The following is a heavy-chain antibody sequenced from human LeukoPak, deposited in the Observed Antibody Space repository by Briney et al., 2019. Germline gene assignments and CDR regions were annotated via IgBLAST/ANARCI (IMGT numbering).Heavy chain of an antibody. CDR3: AGHWTGGWYETFDI. J-gene: IGHJ3*02. D-gene: IGHD6-19*01. CDR1: DGSISSYY. Sequence: PSETLSLTCTVSDGSISSYYWSWIRQPPGKGLEWIGYVYYSGSTNYNLSLKSRVTISVDTSKNQFSLKLSSVTAADTAVYYCAGHWTGGWYETFDIWGQGTMVTVSS. V-gene: IGHV4-59*08. CDR2: VYYSGST.